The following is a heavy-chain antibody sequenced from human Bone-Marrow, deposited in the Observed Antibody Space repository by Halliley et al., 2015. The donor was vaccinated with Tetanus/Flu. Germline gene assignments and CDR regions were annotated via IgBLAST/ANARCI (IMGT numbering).Heavy chain of an antibody. Sequence: TLSLTCAVSGGSFSDYYWNWIRQPPGKGLEWIGEINHSGSTNYNPSLKSRVTISVDTSKNQISLNLTSVTAADTAVYYCARAVWQRLPPSHYYYAMAVWGRGTTVTVSS. V-gene: IGHV4-34*01. CDR1: GGSFSDYY. CDR2: INHSGST. D-gene: IGHD5-12*01. CDR3: ARAVWQRLPPSHYYYAMAV. J-gene: IGHJ6*02.